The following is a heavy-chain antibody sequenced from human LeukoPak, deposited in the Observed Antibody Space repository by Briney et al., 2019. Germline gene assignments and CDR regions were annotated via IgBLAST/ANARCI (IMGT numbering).Heavy chain of an antibody. V-gene: IGHV3-23*01. CDR2: ISGSSGLT. Sequence: GGSLRLSCAASGFTFSNYAMSWVRQAPGRGLEWVSAISGSSGLTYYADSVKGRSTISRDNSKNTLFLQMNSLRAEDTAVYYCARRGESASYGDYRFDYWGQGTLVTVPS. J-gene: IGHJ4*02. CDR1: GFTFSNYA. D-gene: IGHD4-17*01. CDR3: ARRGESASYGDYRFDY.